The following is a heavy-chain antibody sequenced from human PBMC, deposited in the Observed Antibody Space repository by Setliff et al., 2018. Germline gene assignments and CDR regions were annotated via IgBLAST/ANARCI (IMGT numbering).Heavy chain of an antibody. Sequence: SETLSLTCTVSGGSISSYYWSWIRQPPGKGLEWIGYIYSSGSTNYNPSLKSRVTISVDTPKNQFSLKLSYMTAADTAVYYCARFLDPRDGYQNSPGFDFWGQGALVTVSS. V-gene: IGHV4-59*01. D-gene: IGHD2-21*01. CDR2: IYSSGST. J-gene: IGHJ4*02. CDR3: ARFLDPRDGYQNSPGFDF. CDR1: GGSISSYY.